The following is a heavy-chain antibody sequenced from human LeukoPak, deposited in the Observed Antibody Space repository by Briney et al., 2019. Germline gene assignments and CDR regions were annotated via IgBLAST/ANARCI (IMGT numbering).Heavy chain of an antibody. CDR3: ASEDGYNLNY. J-gene: IGHJ4*02. CDR2: ISSSSSYI. D-gene: IGHD5-24*01. Sequence: GGSLRLSCAASGFTFNSYSMNWVRQAPGKGLEWVSSISSSSSYIYYADSVKGRFTISRDNAKNSLYLQMNGLRAEDTAVYYCASEDGYNLNYWGQGTLVTVSS. CDR1: GFTFNSYS. V-gene: IGHV3-21*01.